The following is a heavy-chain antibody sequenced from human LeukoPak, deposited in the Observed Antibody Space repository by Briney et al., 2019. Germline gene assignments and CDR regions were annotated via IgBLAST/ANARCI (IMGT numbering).Heavy chain of an antibody. D-gene: IGHD6-19*01. J-gene: IGHJ4*02. CDR1: GFSFDDYD. V-gene: IGHV3-9*01. CDR2: ISWKSDNT. CDR3: AKADIDSSVWYLDY. Sequence: GGSLRLSCAASGFSFDDYDMHWVRQAPGKGLEWVSGISWKSDNTGYADSVKGRFTISRDNAKNSLYLQMNSLRVEDTALYYCAKADIDSSVWYLDYWGQGILVTVSS.